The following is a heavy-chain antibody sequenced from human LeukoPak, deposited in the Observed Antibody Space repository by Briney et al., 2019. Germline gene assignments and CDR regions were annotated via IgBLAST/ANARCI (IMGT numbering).Heavy chain of an antibody. Sequence: GGSLRLSCVASGLTFSSCEMVWVRQAPGKGLEWVSYISSSGRTIYYADSVKGRITISRDNAKNSLYLQMNSLRAEDTAVYYCARQSPDSGRPFDYWGQGTLVTVSS. CDR3: ARQSPDSGRPFDY. J-gene: IGHJ4*02. CDR1: GLTFSSCE. CDR2: ISSSGRTI. D-gene: IGHD1-26*01. V-gene: IGHV3-48*03.